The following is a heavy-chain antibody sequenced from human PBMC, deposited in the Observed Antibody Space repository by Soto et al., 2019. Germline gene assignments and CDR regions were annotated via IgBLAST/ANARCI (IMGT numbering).Heavy chain of an antibody. CDR1: GGSISSGYYY. D-gene: IGHD5-12*01. CDR2: IYYSGST. CDR3: ASARRDGYNYRYGFDY. Sequence: SETLSLTCTVSGGSISSGYYYWSWIRQPPGKGLEWIGYIYYSGSTYYNPSLKSRVTISVDTSKNQFSLKLSSVTAADTAVYYCASARRDGYNYRYGFDYWGQGTLVTVSS. J-gene: IGHJ4*02. V-gene: IGHV4-30-4*01.